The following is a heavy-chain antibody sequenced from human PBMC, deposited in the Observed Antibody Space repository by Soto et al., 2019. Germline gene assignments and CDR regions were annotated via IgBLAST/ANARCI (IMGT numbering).Heavy chain of an antibody. J-gene: IGHJ4*02. V-gene: IGHV3-9*01. CDR3: AKASIGFPPYFDY. Sequence: GGSLRLSCAASGFTFDDYAMHWVRQAPGKGLEWVSGIIWNSGSIAYADSVKGRFTISRDNAKNSLYLQMNSLRTEDTAFYYWAKASIGFPPYFDYWGQGTLVTVSS. D-gene: IGHD3-22*01. CDR1: GFTFDDYA. CDR2: IIWNSGSI.